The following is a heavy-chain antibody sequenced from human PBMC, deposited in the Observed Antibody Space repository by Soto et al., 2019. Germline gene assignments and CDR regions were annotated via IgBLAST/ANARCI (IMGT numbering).Heavy chain of an antibody. D-gene: IGHD4-4*01. Sequence: QVQLVQSGADVKKPGSSLKVSCKASGASFSTSAISWVRQAPGQGLEWMGGIIPLFGTANYAQKFQGRVTITADGFTSTVYMELSSLRSDDTAVYFCARGRLTSHYIFDIWGQGTLVTVSS. CDR1: GASFSTSA. J-gene: IGHJ3*02. CDR2: IIPLFGTA. CDR3: ARGRLTSHYIFDI. V-gene: IGHV1-69*01.